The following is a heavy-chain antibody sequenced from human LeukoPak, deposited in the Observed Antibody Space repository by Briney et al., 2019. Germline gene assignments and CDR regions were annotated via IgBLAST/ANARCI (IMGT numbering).Heavy chain of an antibody. Sequence: ASVKVSCKASGYTFTGYYMHWVRQAPGQGLEWMGWINPNSGGTNYAQKFQGRVTMTRDTSISTAYMELSRLRSDDTAVYYCAMFKSSGWNPFDYWGQGTLVTVSS. D-gene: IGHD6-19*01. J-gene: IGHJ4*02. V-gene: IGHV1-2*02. CDR3: AMFKSSGWNPFDY. CDR1: GYTFTGYY. CDR2: INPNSGGT.